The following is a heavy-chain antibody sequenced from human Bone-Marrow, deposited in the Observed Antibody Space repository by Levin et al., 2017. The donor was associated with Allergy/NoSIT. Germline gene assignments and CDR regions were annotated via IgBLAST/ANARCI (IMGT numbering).Heavy chain of an antibody. CDR2: IRNKGYGGTT. Sequence: PSGGSLRLSCTVSGFSFGDFAMTWFRQAPGKGLEWIGLIRNKGYGGTTEYAASLKGNFTISRDDSKSIAYLQMNSLQTEDTAVYYCTRVGATAERTCDIWGQGTLVTVSS. J-gene: IGHJ3*02. V-gene: IGHV3-49*03. D-gene: IGHD1-26*01. CDR1: GFSFGDFA. CDR3: TRVGATAERTCDI.